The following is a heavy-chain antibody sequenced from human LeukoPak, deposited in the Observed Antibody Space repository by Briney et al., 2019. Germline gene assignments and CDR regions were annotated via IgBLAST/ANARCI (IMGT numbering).Heavy chain of an antibody. D-gene: IGHD6-13*01. V-gene: IGHV4-39*07. CDR3: AREGPYSSRWYFFDY. Sequence: SETLSLTCSVSGGSLSSSSYYWGWIRQPPGKGLEWIGSIYCSGITYYNPSLKSRVTISVDTSKNQFSLKLSSVTAADTAVYYCAREGPYSSRWYFFDYWGQGTLVTVSS. CDR1: GGSLSSSSYY. J-gene: IGHJ4*02. CDR2: IYCSGIT.